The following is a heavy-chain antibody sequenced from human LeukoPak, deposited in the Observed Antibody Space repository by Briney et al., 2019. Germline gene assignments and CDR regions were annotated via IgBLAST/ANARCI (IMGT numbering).Heavy chain of an antibody. CDR2: ISGSGGST. V-gene: IGHV3-23*01. J-gene: IGHJ6*03. CDR3: ARVLRVGSSGLLWFGIDNYYYMDV. Sequence: PGGSLRLSCAASGFTFSSYAMSWVRQAPGKGLEWVSAISGSGGSTYYADSVKGRFTISRDNSKNTLYLQMSSLRSEDTAVYYCARVLRVGSSGLLWFGIDNYYYMDVWGKGTTVTVSS. CDR1: GFTFSSYA. D-gene: IGHD3-10*01.